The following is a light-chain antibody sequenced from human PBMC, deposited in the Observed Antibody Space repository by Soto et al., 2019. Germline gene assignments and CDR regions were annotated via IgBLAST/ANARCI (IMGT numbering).Light chain of an antibody. J-gene: IGKJ3*01. CDR3: QQYDASPLT. Sequence: EIVLTQSPGTLSLSPGERATLSCRASQSLSTNSLAWYQQKPGQTPRLPIYAASTRDTDIPDRFNGSGSGTDFAPTISRLEPEDFALYYCQQYDASPLTFGPGTKVDIK. CDR2: AAS. V-gene: IGKV3-20*01. CDR1: QSLSTNS.